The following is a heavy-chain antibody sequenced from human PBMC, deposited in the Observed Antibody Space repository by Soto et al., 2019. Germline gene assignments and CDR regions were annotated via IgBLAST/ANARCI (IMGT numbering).Heavy chain of an antibody. CDR1: GGSISSGGYY. J-gene: IGHJ4*02. Sequence: SETLSLTCTVSGGSISSGGYYWSWIRQHPGKGLEWIGYIYYSGSTYYNPSLKSRVTISVDTSKNQFSLKLSSVTAADTAVYYCARGSSYYDSSGYYNWGQGTLVTVSS. CDR3: ARGSSYYDSSGYYN. V-gene: IGHV4-31*03. CDR2: IYYSGST. D-gene: IGHD3-22*01.